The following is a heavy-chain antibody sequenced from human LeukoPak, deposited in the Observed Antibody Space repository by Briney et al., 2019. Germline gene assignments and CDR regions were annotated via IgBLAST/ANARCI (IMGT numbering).Heavy chain of an antibody. CDR2: IYYSGST. CDR1: GGSISSYY. D-gene: IGHD3-10*01. Sequence: SETLSLTCTVSGGSISSYYWSWIRQPPGKGLEWIGHIYYSGSTNYNPSLKSRVTISVDTSKNQFSLKLSSVTAADTAVYYCARVRSDVLLWFGEVDYWGQGTLVTVSS. J-gene: IGHJ4*02. V-gene: IGHV4-59*01. CDR3: ARVRSDVLLWFGEVDY.